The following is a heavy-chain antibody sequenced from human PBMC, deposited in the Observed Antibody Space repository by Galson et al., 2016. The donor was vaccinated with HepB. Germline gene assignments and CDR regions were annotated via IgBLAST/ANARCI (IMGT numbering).Heavy chain of an antibody. J-gene: IGHJ4*02. CDR1: SGPFNGNY. CDR2: INHSGNI. D-gene: IGHD3-16*01. CDR3: ARAQGLMGF. V-gene: IGHV4-34*01. Sequence: SETLSLTCAVYSGPFNGNYWNWIRQPPGKGLEWIGEINHSGNINYNPTLKSREPIPVDKSKTHFSLRLTSVTAADTAVSYCARAQGLMGFWGQGSLVTASS.